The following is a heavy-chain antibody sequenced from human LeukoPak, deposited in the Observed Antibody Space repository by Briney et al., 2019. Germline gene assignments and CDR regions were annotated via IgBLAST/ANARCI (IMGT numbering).Heavy chain of an antibody. V-gene: IGHV1-18*01. J-gene: IGHJ4*02. D-gene: IGHD3-22*01. CDR3: ARGRDQNYYDSSGYYSFLHDFDY. CDR1: GYTFTSYG. CDR2: ISAYNGNT. Sequence: GASVKVSCKASGYTFTSYGISWVRQASGQGLEWMGWISAYNGNTNYAQKLQGRVTMTTDTSTSTAYMELRSLRSDDTAVYYCARGRDQNYYDSSGYYSFLHDFDYWGQGTLVTVSS.